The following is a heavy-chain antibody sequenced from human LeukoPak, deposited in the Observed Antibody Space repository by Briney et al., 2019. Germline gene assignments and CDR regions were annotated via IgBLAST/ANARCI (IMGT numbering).Heavy chain of an antibody. Sequence: GASVKVSCKASGYTFTSYDINWVRQATGQGLEWMGWMNPNSGNTGYAQKFQGGVTITRNTSISTAYMELSSLRSEDTAVYYCARPIELLEGAFDIWGQGTMVTVSS. D-gene: IGHD1-1*01. J-gene: IGHJ3*02. CDR2: MNPNSGNT. CDR1: GYTFTSYD. CDR3: ARPIELLEGAFDI. V-gene: IGHV1-8*03.